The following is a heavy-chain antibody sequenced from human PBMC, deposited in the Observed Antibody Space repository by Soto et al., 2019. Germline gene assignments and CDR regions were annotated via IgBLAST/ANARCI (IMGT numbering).Heavy chain of an antibody. Sequence: QVRLVQSGAEVKKPGSSVKVSCKASGGTFSNYAITWLRLAPGQGLEWLGGIIPVFGTVNYAQKFQGRATITADETTSTAYMELNRLRSEDTAVYYCARDNPYTNSFGNWFDPWGQGPLVIVS. CDR2: IIPVFGTV. CDR3: ARDNPYTNSFGNWFDP. D-gene: IGHD6-13*01. J-gene: IGHJ5*02. CDR1: GGTFSNYA. V-gene: IGHV1-69*01.